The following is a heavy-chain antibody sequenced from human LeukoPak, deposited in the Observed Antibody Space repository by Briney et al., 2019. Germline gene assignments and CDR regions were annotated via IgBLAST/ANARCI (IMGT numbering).Heavy chain of an antibody. CDR2: ISGSGGST. Sequence: GGSLRLSCAASGFTLSRYSMNWVRQAPGKGLEWVPAISGSGGSTHYADSVKGRFTISRDNSKNTLYLQMNSLRAEDTAVYYCARATLAVAGTHYYYYYMDVWGKGTTVTVSS. D-gene: IGHD6-19*01. V-gene: IGHV3-23*01. J-gene: IGHJ6*03. CDR3: ARATLAVAGTHYYYYYMDV. CDR1: GFTLSRYS.